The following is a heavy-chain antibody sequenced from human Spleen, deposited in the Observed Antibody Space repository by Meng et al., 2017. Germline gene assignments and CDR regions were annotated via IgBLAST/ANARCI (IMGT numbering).Heavy chain of an antibody. CDR2: MNPNRGNT. CDR3: ARAIFALANSDY. D-gene: IGHD3-3*01. CDR1: GYTFTSYD. J-gene: IGHJ4*02. V-gene: IGHV1-8*01. Sequence: QVQLVDSGAEVKKPGAPVKVSCKASGYTFTSYDINWVRQATGQGLEWMGWMNPNRGNTGYAQKFQGRVTMTMNTSISTAYMELSSLRSEDTAVYYCARAIFALANSDYWGQGTLVTVSS.